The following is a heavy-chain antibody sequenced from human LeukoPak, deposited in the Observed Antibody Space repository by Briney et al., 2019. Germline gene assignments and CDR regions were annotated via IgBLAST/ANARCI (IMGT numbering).Heavy chain of an antibody. Sequence: GGTLRLSCAASGFTFRTYSMTWVRQALGKGLEWVSSISSSSTYIYYTDSVKGRFTISRDDAKNSLYLQMNSLRADDTAIYYCARDKSYSAVAGTSPLYWGQGTLVTVSS. CDR3: ARDKSYSAVAGTSPLY. CDR1: GFTFRTYS. CDR2: ISSSSTYI. V-gene: IGHV3-21*01. J-gene: IGHJ4*02. D-gene: IGHD6-19*01.